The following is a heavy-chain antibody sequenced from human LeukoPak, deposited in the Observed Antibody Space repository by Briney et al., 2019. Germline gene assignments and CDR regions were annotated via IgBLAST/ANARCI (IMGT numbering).Heavy chain of an antibody. CDR3: ARGLRGYYYYYMDV. CDR2: IYYSGST. CDR1: GGSISSYY. J-gene: IGHJ6*03. V-gene: IGHV4-59*01. Sequence: SETLSPTCTVSGGSISSYYWSWIRQPPGKGLEWIGYIYYSGSTNYNPSLKSRVTISVDTSKNQFSLKLSSVTAADTAVYYCARGLRGYYYYYMDVWGKGTTVTVSS. D-gene: IGHD2-15*01.